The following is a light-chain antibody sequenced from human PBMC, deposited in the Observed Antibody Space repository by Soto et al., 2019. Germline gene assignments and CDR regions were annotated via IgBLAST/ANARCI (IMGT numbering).Light chain of an antibody. CDR2: EVS. CDR1: SSDVGGYNY. J-gene: IGLJ2*01. CDR3: NSYTSSSTYVI. Sequence: QSALTQPASVSGSPGQSITISCTGTSSDVGGYNYVSWYQQHPGKAPKLMIYEVSNRPSGVSNRFSGSKSGNTASLTISGLQAEDEADYYCNSYTSSSTYVIFGGGTKLT. V-gene: IGLV2-14*01.